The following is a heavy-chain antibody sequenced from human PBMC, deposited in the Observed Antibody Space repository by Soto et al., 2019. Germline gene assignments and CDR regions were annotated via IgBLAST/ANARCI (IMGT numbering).Heavy chain of an antibody. CDR3: TTGGSWSYYDYYGMDV. J-gene: IGHJ6*02. D-gene: IGHD2-15*01. Sequence: RLSCAASGFTFSNAWMSWVRQAPGKGLEWVGRIKSKTDGGTTDYAAPVKGRFTISRDDSKNTLYLQMDSLKTEDTAVYYCTTGGSWSYYDYYGMDVWGQGTTVTVSS. CDR2: IKSKTDGGTT. V-gene: IGHV3-15*01. CDR1: GFTFSNAW.